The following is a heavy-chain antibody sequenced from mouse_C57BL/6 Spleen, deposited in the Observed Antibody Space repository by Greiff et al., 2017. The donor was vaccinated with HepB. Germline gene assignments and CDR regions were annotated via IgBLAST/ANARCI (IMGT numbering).Heavy chain of an antibody. CDR2: ISDGGSYT. V-gene: IGHV5-4*01. J-gene: IGHJ4*01. CDR3: ARESPDYDAMDY. Sequence: EVKVVESGGGLVKPGGSLKLSCAASGFTFSSYAMSWVRQTPEKRLEWVATISDGGSYTYYPDNVKGRFTISRDNAKNNLYLQMSHLKSEDTAMYYCARESPDYDAMDYWGQGTSVTVSS. CDR1: GFTFSSYA.